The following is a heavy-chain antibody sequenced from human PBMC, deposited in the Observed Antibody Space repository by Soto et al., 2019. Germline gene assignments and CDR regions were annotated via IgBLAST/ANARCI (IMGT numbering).Heavy chain of an antibody. CDR1: GFTFSSYA. D-gene: IGHD6-13*01. CDR3: AKDQRGWYSSSWGFDY. Sequence: EVQLLESGGGLVQPGGSLRLSCAASGFTFSSYAMSWVRQAPGKGLEWVSAISGSGGSTYYADSVKGRFTISRDNSKNTLYLQMNSLRAEDTAVYYCAKDQRGWYSSSWGFDYWGQGTLVTVSS. CDR2: ISGSGGST. J-gene: IGHJ4*02. V-gene: IGHV3-23*01.